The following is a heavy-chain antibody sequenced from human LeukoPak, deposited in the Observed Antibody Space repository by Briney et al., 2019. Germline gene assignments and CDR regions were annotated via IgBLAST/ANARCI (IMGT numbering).Heavy chain of an antibody. V-gene: IGHV4-34*01. Sequence: SETLSLTCAVYGGSFSGYYWSWIRQPPGKGLEWIGSIRYSGNTYYNPSLKSRVTISVDTSRNQFSLKLSSVSAADRGIYYCAKHEGSYFDKSGYTFEYWGQGILVTVSS. J-gene: IGHJ4*02. CDR2: IRYSGNT. D-gene: IGHD3-22*01. CDR3: AKHEGSYFDKSGYTFEY. CDR1: GGSFSGYY.